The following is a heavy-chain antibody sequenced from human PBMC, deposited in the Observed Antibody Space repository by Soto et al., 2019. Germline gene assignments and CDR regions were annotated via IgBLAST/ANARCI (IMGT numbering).Heavy chain of an antibody. CDR2: VYYSGGA. V-gene: IGHV4-39*01. CDR3: GRVIEGATRHTDFDY. Sequence: PSETLSLTCAVSGVSIHNSHSFWAWIRQPPGKGLEFIGSVYYSGGANYNPSLKSRVTISVDTSKNQFSLTLNSVTAAETAVYHCGRVIEGATRHTDFDYWGQGTQGT. CDR1: GVSIHNSHSF. J-gene: IGHJ4*02. D-gene: IGHD3-22*01.